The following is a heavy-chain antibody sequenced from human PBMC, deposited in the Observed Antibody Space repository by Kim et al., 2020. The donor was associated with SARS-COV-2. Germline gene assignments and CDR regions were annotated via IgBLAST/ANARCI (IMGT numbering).Heavy chain of an antibody. Sequence: GGSLRLSCAASGFTFSSYEMNWVRQAPGKGLEWVSYISSSGSTIYYADSVKGRFTISRDNAKNSLYLQMNSLRAEDTAVYYCARGGYGYSSGSNWFDAWGQGTLVTVSS. D-gene: IGHD6-19*01. CDR1: GFTFSSYE. CDR2: ISSSGSTI. CDR3: ARGGYGYSSGSNWFDA. J-gene: IGHJ5*02. V-gene: IGHV3-48*03.